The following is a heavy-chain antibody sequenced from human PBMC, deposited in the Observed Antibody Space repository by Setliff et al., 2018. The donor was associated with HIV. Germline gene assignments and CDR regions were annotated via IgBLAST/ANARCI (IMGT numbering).Heavy chain of an antibody. Sequence: GGSLRLSCAASGFTFSSYWMTWVRQAPGKGLEWVASIKQDGSEKNYVDSVKGRFTLSRDNAKNSLYLQMNSLRAEDTAVYYCAREGSSSSWFDPWGQGTLFTVSS. CDR2: IKQDGSEK. CDR3: AREGSSSSWFDP. V-gene: IGHV3-7*01. CDR1: GFTFSSYW. D-gene: IGHD6-6*01. J-gene: IGHJ5*02.